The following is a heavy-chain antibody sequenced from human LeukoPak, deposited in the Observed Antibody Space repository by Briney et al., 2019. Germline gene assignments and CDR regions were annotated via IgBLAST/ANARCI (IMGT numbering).Heavy chain of an antibody. J-gene: IGHJ4*02. V-gene: IGHV1-2*06. CDR3: ARDDRLAMVRGVTFLGY. D-gene: IGHD3-10*01. CDR2: INPNSGGT. Sequence: ASVKVSCKASGYTFTGYYMHWVRQAPGQGLEWMGRINPNSGGTNYAQKFQGRVTVTRDTSISTACMELSRLRSDDTAVYYCARDDRLAMVRGVTFLGYWGQGTLVTVSS. CDR1: GYTFTGYY.